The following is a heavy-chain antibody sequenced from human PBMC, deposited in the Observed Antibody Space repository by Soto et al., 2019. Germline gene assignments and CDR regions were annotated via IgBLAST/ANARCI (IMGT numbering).Heavy chain of an antibody. Sequence: PSQTLSLTCAISGDSVSSNSAAWNWIRQSPSRGLEWLGRTYYRSKWYNDYAVSVKSRITINPDTSKNQFSLQLNSVTPEDAAVYYCARDGTYTRELTRAFDIWGQGTMVTGSS. CDR3: ARDGTYTRELTRAFDI. CDR1: GDSVSSNSAA. J-gene: IGHJ3*02. D-gene: IGHD1-7*01. CDR2: TYYRSKWYN. V-gene: IGHV6-1*01.